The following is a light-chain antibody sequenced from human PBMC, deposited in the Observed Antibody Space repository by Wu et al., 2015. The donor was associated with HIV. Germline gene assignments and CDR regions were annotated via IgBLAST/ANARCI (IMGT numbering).Light chain of an antibody. Sequence: EIVMTQSPATLSVSPGERATLSCRASQSVSNNLAWYQQIPGQPPRLLIYGASTRATGVPARFSGSGSGTEFTLTISSLQSEDFAIHFCQQYNNWPPTFGLGPKWISN. V-gene: IGKV3-15*01. CDR3: QQYNNWPPT. CDR1: QSVSNN. CDR2: GAS. J-gene: IGKJ3*01.